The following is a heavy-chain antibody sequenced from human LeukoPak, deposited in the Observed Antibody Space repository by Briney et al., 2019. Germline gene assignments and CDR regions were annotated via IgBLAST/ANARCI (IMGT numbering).Heavy chain of an antibody. V-gene: IGHV4-4*02. CDR1: GVSISSSEW. CDR2: IHRDGRT. J-gene: IGHJ4*02. Sequence: SETLSLTCAVSGVSISSSEWWIWVRQPPGQGLEWIGEIHRDGRTRYNPSLQTRVTMSIDYSKNQISLEVTSVTAAGTAIYYCGKTDIYFNPIDYWGPGSLVTVSS. CDR3: GKTDIYFNPIDY. D-gene: IGHD3-9*01.